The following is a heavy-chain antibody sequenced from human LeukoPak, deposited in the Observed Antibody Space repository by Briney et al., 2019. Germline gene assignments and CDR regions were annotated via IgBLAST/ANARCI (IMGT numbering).Heavy chain of an antibody. J-gene: IGHJ4*02. CDR1: GYTFTVYW. D-gene: IGHD6-13*01. CDR2: INPNSGAT. CDR3: ARDLVDAAAAKATYTFDY. Sequence: ASVKVSCKASGYTFTVYWMHWVRQAPGEGLEWMGWINPNSGATNYAQKFQGRVTMTRDTSTSTVYMELSSLRSEDTAVYYCARDLVDAAAAKATYTFDYWGQGTLVTVSS. V-gene: IGHV1-2*02.